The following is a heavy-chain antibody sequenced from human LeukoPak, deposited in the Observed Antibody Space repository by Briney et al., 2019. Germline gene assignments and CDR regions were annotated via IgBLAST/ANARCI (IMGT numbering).Heavy chain of an antibody. V-gene: IGHV4-61*01. Sequence: SETLSLTCTVSGGSVSSGSYHWSWTRQPPGKGLEWIGYTHYSGNTYYNPSLKSRVTISLDTSKKQFSLWLRSVTAADTAVYYCARVRGDYVNLFDPWGQGTLVIVSS. CDR3: ARVRGDYVNLFDP. CDR2: THYSGNT. CDR1: GGSVSSGSYH. D-gene: IGHD4-17*01. J-gene: IGHJ5*02.